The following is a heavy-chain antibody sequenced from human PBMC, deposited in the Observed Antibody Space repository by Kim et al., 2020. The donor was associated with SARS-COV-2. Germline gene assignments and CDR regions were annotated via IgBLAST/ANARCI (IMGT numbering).Heavy chain of an antibody. CDR2: IWYDGSNK. CDR3: AKGGIQLWRHFEY. D-gene: IGHD5-18*01. J-gene: IGHJ4*02. Sequence: GGSLRLSCAASGFTFSSYGMHWVRQAPGKGLEWVAVIWYDGSNKYYADSVKGRFTISRDNSKNTLYLQMNSLRAEDTAVYYCAKGGIQLWRHFEYWGQGTLVTVSS. CDR1: GFTFSSYG. V-gene: IGHV3-33*06.